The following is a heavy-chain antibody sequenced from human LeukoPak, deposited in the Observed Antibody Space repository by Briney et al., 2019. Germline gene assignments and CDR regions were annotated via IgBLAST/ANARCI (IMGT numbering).Heavy chain of an antibody. V-gene: IGHV3-15*01. D-gene: IGHD5-18*01. CDR3: TTEGYTYGYHSVDM. CDR2: MKRKTDGGTT. CDR1: GFTFSIAC. J-gene: IGHJ3*02. Sequence: PGGSLRLSCAPSGFTFSIACMNEVRQAPGKALEWVVRMKRKTDGGTTDYAEPVKGRFNISRDDSKNTLYLQMNSLKTEDTAVYYCTTEGYTYGYHSVDMWGQGTLVTVSS.